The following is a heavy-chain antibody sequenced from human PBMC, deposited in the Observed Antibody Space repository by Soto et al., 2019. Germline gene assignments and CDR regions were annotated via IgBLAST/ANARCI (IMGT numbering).Heavy chain of an antibody. J-gene: IGHJ6*02. CDR2: ISAYNGNT. CDR1: GYTFTSYG. V-gene: IGHV1-18*01. Sequence: QVQLVQSGAEVKKPGASVKVSCKASGYTFTSYGISWVRQAPGQGLEWMGWISAYNGNTNYAQKLQGRGTMTTDTSTSTAYMELRSLRSDDTAVYYCAGGGRHDSSGYYLPFSGMDVWGQGTTVTVSS. D-gene: IGHD3-22*01. CDR3: AGGGRHDSSGYYLPFSGMDV.